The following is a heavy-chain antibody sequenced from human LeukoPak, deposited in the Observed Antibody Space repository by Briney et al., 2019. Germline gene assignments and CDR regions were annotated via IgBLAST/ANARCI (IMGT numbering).Heavy chain of an antibody. Sequence: ASVKVSCTASGGTFSKYTISWVRQAPGQGLEWMGWISAYNGNTNYAQKLQGRVTMTTDTSTSTAYMELRSLRSDDTAVYYCARGSPLDYWGQGTLVTVSS. J-gene: IGHJ4*02. CDR1: GGTFSKYT. CDR2: ISAYNGNT. CDR3: ARGSPLDY. V-gene: IGHV1-18*01.